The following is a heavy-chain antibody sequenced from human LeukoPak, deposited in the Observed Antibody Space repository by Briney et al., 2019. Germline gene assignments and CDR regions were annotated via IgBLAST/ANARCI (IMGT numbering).Heavy chain of an antibody. CDR3: ARVGQLGRRGSLGYWFDP. D-gene: IGHD6-6*01. CDR2: ISAYNGNT. CDR1: GYTFTSYG. J-gene: IGHJ5*02. Sequence: GASVKVSCKASGYTFTSYGISWVRQAPGQGLEWMGWISAYNGNTNYAQKLQGRVTMTTDTSTSTAYMELRSLRSDDTAVYYCARVGQLGRRGSLGYWFDPWGQGTLVTVSS. V-gene: IGHV1-18*01.